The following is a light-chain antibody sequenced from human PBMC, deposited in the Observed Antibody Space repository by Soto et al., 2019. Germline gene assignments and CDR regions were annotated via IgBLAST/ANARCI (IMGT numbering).Light chain of an antibody. CDR3: CSYTATTTYV. CDR2: DVN. Sequence: ALTQPASVSGSPGQSISISCTGTGNYVGGYTFVSWYQQHPDKVPKLVTFDVNRRPSGVSDRFSGSKSVNAASLTISGLQAEDEADYYCCSYTATTTYVFGTGTKVTVL. CDR1: GNYVGGYTF. V-gene: IGLV2-14*03. J-gene: IGLJ1*01.